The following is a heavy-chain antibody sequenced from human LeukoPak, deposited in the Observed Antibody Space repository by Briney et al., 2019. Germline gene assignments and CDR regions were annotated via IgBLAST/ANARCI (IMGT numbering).Heavy chain of an antibody. Sequence: GGSLRLSCAASGFTFSSYAMHWVRQAPGKGLEWVAVISYDGSNKYYADSVKGRFTISIDNAKNSLYLQMSSLRDEDTAVYYCARDSGVDAHLDYWGQGTLVTLSA. D-gene: IGHD3-3*01. CDR3: ARDSGVDAHLDY. CDR2: ISYDGSNK. V-gene: IGHV3-30-3*01. CDR1: GFTFSSYA. J-gene: IGHJ4*02.